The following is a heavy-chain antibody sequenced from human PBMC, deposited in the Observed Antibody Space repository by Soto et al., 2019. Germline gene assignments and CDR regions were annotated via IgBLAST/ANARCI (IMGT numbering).Heavy chain of an antibody. V-gene: IGHV3-33*01. CDR3: ASDLVGASDSYGLDV. CDR2: IWHDGNNK. J-gene: IGHJ6*02. Sequence: PGGSPRLSCAASGFTFSNYGMHWVRQAPGKGLEWVAIIWHDGNNKYYADSVRGRFIISRDNSKNRLYLQMNSLRAEDTAVYYCASDLVGASDSYGLDVWGQGTPVTVSS. D-gene: IGHD1-26*01. CDR1: GFTFSNYG.